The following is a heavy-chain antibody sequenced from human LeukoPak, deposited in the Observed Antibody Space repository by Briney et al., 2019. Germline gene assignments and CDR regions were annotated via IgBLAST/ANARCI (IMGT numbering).Heavy chain of an antibody. CDR3: ASLYSYGHTN. CDR1: GFTFSSYS. CDR2: ISSSSGTI. J-gene: IGHJ4*02. Sequence: GGSLRLSCAASGFTFSSYSMNWVRQAQGQGLEWVLYISSSSGTIYYADSVRGRFTISRDNAKNSLYLQMNSLRAEDTAVYYCASLYSYGHTNWGQGPLVTVSS. D-gene: IGHD5-18*01. V-gene: IGHV3-48*01.